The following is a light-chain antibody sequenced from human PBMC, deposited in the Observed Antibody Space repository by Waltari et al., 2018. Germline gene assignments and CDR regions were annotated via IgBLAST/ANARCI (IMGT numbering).Light chain of an antibody. V-gene: IGLV1-36*01. CDR1: SSNIGNNA. Sequence: QSVLTQPPSVSEAPRQRVTIPWSGSSSNIGNNAVNWYQQLPGKAPKLLIYYNDLLPSGVSDRFSGSKSGTSASLAISGLQSEDEADYYCAAWDDSLNGPVFGGGTKLTVV. CDR2: YND. J-gene: IGLJ3*02. CDR3: AAWDDSLNGPV.